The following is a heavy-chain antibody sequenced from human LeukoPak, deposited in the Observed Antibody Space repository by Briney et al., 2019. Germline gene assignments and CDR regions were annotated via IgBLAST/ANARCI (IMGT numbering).Heavy chain of an antibody. D-gene: IGHD1-1*01. CDR2: INSSSSTI. CDR3: ARETTGMPRIDF. Sequence: SGGSLRLSCAASGFTFSSYSMNWVRQAPGKGLEWVSYINSSSSTIYYADSVKGRFTISRDNAKNSLFLQMNSLRDEDTAVYYCARETTGMPRIDFWGQGTLVAVSS. CDR1: GFTFSSYS. J-gene: IGHJ4*02. V-gene: IGHV3-48*02.